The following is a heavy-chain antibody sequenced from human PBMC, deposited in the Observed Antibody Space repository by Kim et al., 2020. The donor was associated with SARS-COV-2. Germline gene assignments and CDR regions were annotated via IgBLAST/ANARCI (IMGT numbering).Heavy chain of an antibody. Sequence: GGSLRLSCVFFGVNANKYWMHWVRQAPGEGLECVSYIKTDGSDTVYADSVKGRFTISRDNAKNTVYLQLNSLRADDTAVYYCVTGSIAAFEYWGQGTLVTDPS. CDR2: IKTDGSDT. V-gene: IGHV3-74*01. J-gene: IGHJ4*02. D-gene: IGHD1-26*01. CDR1: GVNANKYW. CDR3: VTGSIAAFEY.